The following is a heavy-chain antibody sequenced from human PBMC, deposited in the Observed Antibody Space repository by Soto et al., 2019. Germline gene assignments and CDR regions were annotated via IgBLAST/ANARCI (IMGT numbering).Heavy chain of an antibody. V-gene: IGHV3-23*01. CDR1: GFTFSSYA. D-gene: IGHD6-6*01. J-gene: IGHJ5*02. CDR2: ISGSGGST. CDR3: AKDLGESIAALGFDP. Sequence: EVQLLESGGGLVQPGGSLRLSCAASGFTFSSYAMSWVRQAPGKGLEWVSAISGSGGSTYYADSVKGRFTISRDNSKNTPYLQMNSLRDEDTAVYYCAKDLGESIAALGFDPWGQGTLVTVSS.